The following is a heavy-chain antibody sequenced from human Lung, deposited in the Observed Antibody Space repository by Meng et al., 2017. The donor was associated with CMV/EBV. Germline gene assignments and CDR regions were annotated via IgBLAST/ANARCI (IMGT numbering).Heavy chain of an antibody. V-gene: IGHV1-8*01. CDR2: MNPNSGNT. CDR3: ARGLNGGLRFLEWLLRPYYYGMDV. D-gene: IGHD3-3*01. Sequence: ASXXVSXKASGYTFTNYDINWVRQATGQGLEWMGWMNPNSGNTGYAQKFQGRVTMTRNTSISTAYMELSSLRSEDTAVYYCARGLNGGLRFLEWLLRPYYYGMDVWXQGTTVTVSS. CDR1: GYTFTNYD. J-gene: IGHJ6*02.